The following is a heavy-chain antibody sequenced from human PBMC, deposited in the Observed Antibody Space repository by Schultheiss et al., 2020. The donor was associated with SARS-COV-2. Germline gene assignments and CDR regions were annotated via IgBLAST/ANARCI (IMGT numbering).Heavy chain of an antibody. V-gene: IGHV3-48*01. CDR2: ISSSGSTI. CDR1: GFTFSSYA. Sequence: GGSLRLSCAASGFTFSSYAMSWVRQAPGKGLEWVSYISSSGSTIYYADSVKGRFTISRDNSKNTLYLQMNSLRAEDTAVYYCARGYCSGGSCYSSVDLDVWGQGTTVTVSS. J-gene: IGHJ6*02. D-gene: IGHD2-15*01. CDR3: ARGYCSGGSCYSSVDLDV.